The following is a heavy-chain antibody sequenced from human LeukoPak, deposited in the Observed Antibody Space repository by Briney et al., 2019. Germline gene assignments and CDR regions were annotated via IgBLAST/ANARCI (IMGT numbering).Heavy chain of an antibody. CDR3: ANPTRSTVTTPLVGY. CDR1: GFTVSSNY. D-gene: IGHD4-17*01. CDR2: IYSGGST. Sequence: GGSLRLSCADSGFTVSSNYMRWVRQAPGKGLEWVSVIYSGGSTHYADSVRGRFTISRDNSKNTLYLQMNSLRADDTAVYYCANPTRSTVTTPLVGYWGQGTLVTVSS. V-gene: IGHV3-53*01. J-gene: IGHJ4*02.